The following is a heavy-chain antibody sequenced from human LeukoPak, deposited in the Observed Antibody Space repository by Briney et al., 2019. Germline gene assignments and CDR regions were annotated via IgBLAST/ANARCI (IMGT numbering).Heavy chain of an antibody. V-gene: IGHV3-23*01. J-gene: IGHJ4*02. CDR3: ANIGSSTFGSTGF. CDR2: VLNSGDTT. D-gene: IGHD3-16*01. CDR1: GFPFNTYG. Sequence: PGGALILPCVASGFPFNTYGMIWVRQAPGKGPEWVSLVLNSGDTTNYADSVKGRFTISRDNSKNTLSLQMDRLRAGDTAAYYCANIGSSTFGSTGFWGQGTLVTVSS.